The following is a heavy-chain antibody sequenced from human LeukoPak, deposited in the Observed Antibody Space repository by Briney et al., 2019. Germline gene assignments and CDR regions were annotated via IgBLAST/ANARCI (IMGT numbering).Heavy chain of an antibody. D-gene: IGHD3-22*01. V-gene: IGHV4-59*12. Sequence: SETLSLTCTVSGGSISSYYWSWIRQPPGKGLEWIGFIYYSGSTNYNPSLKSRVTISVDTSKNQFSLKLSSVTAADTAVYYCARDQYYYDSSGYLFDYWGQGTLVTVSS. CDR2: IYYSGST. CDR1: GGSISSYY. CDR3: ARDQYYYDSSGYLFDY. J-gene: IGHJ4*02.